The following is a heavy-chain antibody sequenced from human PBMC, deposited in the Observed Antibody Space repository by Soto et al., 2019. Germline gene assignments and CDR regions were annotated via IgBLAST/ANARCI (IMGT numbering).Heavy chain of an antibody. Sequence: PSETLSLTCAVYGGSFSGYYWSWIRQPPGKGLEWIGEINHSGSTNYNPSLKSRVTISVDTSKNQFSLKLSSVTAADTAVYYCARAYSSSYKFDYWGQGTLVTVS. V-gene: IGHV4-34*01. D-gene: IGHD6-13*01. CDR2: INHSGST. CDR1: GGSFSGYY. CDR3: ARAYSSSYKFDY. J-gene: IGHJ4*02.